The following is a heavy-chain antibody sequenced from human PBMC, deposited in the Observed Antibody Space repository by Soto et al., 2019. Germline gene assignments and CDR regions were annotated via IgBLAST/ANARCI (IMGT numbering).Heavy chain of an antibody. D-gene: IGHD2-15*01. CDR2: MSGTSADT. J-gene: IGHJ4*02. Sequence: DVHLLESGGGLVQPGGSLRLSCAASGFMFSAYAMHWVRQAPGQGLEWVSSMSGTSADTYYADSVKGRFTVSRDSSKDTLYLQLNSLRAGDTALYFCAREDGGGPFDYWGQGTLVIVSS. V-gene: IGHV3-23*01. CDR1: GFMFSAYA. CDR3: AREDGGGPFDY.